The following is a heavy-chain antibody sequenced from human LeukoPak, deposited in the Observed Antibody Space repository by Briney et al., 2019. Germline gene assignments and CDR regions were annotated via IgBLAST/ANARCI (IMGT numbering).Heavy chain of an antibody. J-gene: IGHJ6*03. CDR3: AKDRVGGKYYYYYMDV. V-gene: IGHV3-23*01. CDR2: FVSSGVSA. Sequence: GGSLRLSCAASGFTFSTYVMSWVRQAPGKGLVWVAGFVSSGVSANYADSVKGRFTISRDNTKNTLYLQMNSLSAEDTAVYYCAKDRVGGKYYYYYMDVWGKGTTVTVSS. D-gene: IGHD1-26*01. CDR1: GFTFSTYV.